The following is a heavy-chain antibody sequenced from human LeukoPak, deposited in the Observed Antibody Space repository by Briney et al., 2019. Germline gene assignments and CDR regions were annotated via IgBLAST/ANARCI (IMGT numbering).Heavy chain of an antibody. Sequence: ASVKVSCKASGYTFTGYYMHWVRQAPGQGLEWMGWINPNSGGTNYAQKFQGRVTMTRDTSISIAYMELSRLRSDDTAVYYCARGDYYYDSSGYYFPSYWGQGTLVTVSS. D-gene: IGHD3-22*01. CDR2: INPNSGGT. V-gene: IGHV1-2*02. J-gene: IGHJ4*02. CDR1: GYTFTGYY. CDR3: ARGDYYYDSSGYYFPSY.